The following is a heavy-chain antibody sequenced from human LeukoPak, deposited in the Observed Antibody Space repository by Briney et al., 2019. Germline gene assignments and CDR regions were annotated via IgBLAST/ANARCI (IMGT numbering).Heavy chain of an antibody. Sequence: GGSLRLSCAASGFTFTSYAVHWVRQAPGKGLEWVALISYDGSNKYYADSVKGRFTISRDNAKNSLYLQMNSLRAEDTAVYYCARDAAYSGYDLLYYYYYYYMDVWGKGTTVTISS. CDR3: ARDAAYSGYDLLYYYYYYYMDV. D-gene: IGHD5-12*01. J-gene: IGHJ6*03. CDR1: GFTFTSYA. CDR2: ISYDGSNK. V-gene: IGHV3-30*04.